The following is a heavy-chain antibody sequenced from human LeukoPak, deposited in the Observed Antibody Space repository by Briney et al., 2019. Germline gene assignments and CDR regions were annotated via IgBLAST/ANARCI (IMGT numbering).Heavy chain of an antibody. Sequence: SETLSLTCSVSGGSISSSSFYWGWIRQPPGKGLEWIGSIYYSGSAYYNPSLKSRVTVSVDTSKNQFSLKVSSVTAADTAVYYCARQVVDTAMVDDAFDVWGQGTMVTASS. J-gene: IGHJ3*01. CDR2: IYYSGSA. CDR1: GGSISSSSFY. V-gene: IGHV4-39*01. D-gene: IGHD5-18*01. CDR3: ARQVVDTAMVDDAFDV.